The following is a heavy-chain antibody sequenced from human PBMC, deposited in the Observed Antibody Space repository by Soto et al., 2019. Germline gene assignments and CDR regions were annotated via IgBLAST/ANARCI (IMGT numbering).Heavy chain of an antibody. Sequence: SLRLSCAASGFTFDDYAMHWVRQGPGKGLEWVSGISWNSGRIDYADSVKGRFTISRDNAKKSLYLQMNSLRGEDTALYYCAKDISEYGSGWNYFDNWGQGTLGTASS. V-gene: IGHV3-9*01. CDR2: ISWNSGRI. D-gene: IGHD6-19*01. CDR3: AKDISEYGSGWNYFDN. J-gene: IGHJ4*02. CDR1: GFTFDDYA.